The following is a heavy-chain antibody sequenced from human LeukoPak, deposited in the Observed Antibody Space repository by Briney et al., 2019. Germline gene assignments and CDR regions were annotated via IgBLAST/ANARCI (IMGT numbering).Heavy chain of an antibody. CDR1: GFTFSSYG. CDR2: ISYDGSNK. V-gene: IGHV3-30*18. J-gene: IGHJ1*01. CDR3: AKATSTWLAFQH. Sequence: GGSLRLSCAASGFTFSSYGMHWVRQAPGKGLEWVAVISYDGSNKYYADSVKGRFTISRDNSKNTLYLQMNSLRAEDTAVYYCAKATSTWLAFQHWGQGTLVTVSS. D-gene: IGHD3-9*01.